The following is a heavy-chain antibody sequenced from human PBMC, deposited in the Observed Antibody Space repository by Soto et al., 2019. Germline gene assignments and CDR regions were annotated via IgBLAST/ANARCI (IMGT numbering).Heavy chain of an antibody. CDR2: ISSEGAST. CDR3: VKDRYVDY. J-gene: IGHJ4*02. Sequence: PGGSLRLSCSVSGFIFSSYAMHWVRQAPGKGLEYVASISSEGASTYYADSVKGRFIISRDNSKNTLYLQMSSLRAEDTAVYYCVKDRYVDYWGQVILVTVSS. CDR1: GFIFSSYA. V-gene: IGHV3-64D*06.